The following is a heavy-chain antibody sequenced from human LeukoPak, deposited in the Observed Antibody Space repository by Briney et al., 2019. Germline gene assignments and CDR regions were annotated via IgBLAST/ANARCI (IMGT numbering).Heavy chain of an antibody. CDR2: INSNSGRT. CDR1: GYTFTDYY. V-gene: IGHV1-2*02. J-gene: IGHJ5*01. Sequence: ASVNVSCKASGYTFTDYYLHWVRQAPGQGLEWMGWINSNSGRTHYIQDFQGRVTMTRDTSISTAYMEVSRLRSDDTAVYYCARGGKYGCSGGSCYADSWDQGTLVTVSS. D-gene: IGHD2-15*01. CDR3: ARGGKYGCSGGSCYADS.